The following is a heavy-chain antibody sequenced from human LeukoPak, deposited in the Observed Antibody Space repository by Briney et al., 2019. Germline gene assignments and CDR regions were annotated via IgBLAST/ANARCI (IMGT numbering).Heavy chain of an antibody. CDR3: AKGSDILTGYSDGVFHY. V-gene: IGHV3-30*18. J-gene: IGHJ4*02. CDR1: GFTFSSYG. D-gene: IGHD3-9*01. CDR2: ISYDGSNK. Sequence: GGSLRLSCAASGFTFSSYGMHWVRQAPGKGLEWVSVISYDGSNKYYADSVKGRFTISRDNSKNTLYLQMNSLRAEDTAVYYCAKGSDILTGYSDGVFHYWGQGTLVTVSS.